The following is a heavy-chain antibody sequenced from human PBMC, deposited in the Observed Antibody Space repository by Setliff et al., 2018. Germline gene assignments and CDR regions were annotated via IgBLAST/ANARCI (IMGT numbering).Heavy chain of an antibody. J-gene: IGHJ6*02. D-gene: IGHD2-15*01. V-gene: IGHV1-69*13. CDR3: ARDLGCSGGSCYLDYYYGMDV. CDR2: IIPILGTA. CDR1: GGTFSSYA. Sequence: GASVKVSCKASGGTFSSYAISWVRQAPGQGLEWMGGIIPILGTAIYAQKFQGRVTITADESTSTAYMELNSLRAEDTAVYYCARDLGCSGGSCYLDYYYGMDVWGQGTTVTVSS.